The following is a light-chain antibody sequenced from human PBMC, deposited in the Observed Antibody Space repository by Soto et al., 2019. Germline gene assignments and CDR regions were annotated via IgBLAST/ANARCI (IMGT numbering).Light chain of an antibody. CDR1: SSNIGINT. V-gene: IGLV1-44*01. CDR3: AAWDDSLNGLV. J-gene: IGLJ1*01. CDR2: TNN. Sequence: QSVLTQPPSASGTPGQRVTISCSGSSSNIGINTVNWYQQLPGTAPTLLIYTNNQRPSGVPDRFSGSKSGTSASLAISGLQYEDEADYYCAAWDDSLNGLVFGTGTKLTVL.